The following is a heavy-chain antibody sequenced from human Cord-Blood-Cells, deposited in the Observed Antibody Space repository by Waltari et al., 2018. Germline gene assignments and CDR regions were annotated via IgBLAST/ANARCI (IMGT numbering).Heavy chain of an antibody. CDR2: INAGNGNT. CDR1: GYTFTSYA. V-gene: IGHV1-3*01. Sequence: QVQLVQSGAEVKKPGVSVKVSCKASGYTFTSYAMHWVRQAPGQRLEWMGWINAGNGNTKYSQKFQGRVTITRDTSASTAYMELSSLRSEDTAVYYCARDSSSWYWFDPWGQGTLVTVSS. D-gene: IGHD6-13*01. CDR3: ARDSSSWYWFDP. J-gene: IGHJ5*02.